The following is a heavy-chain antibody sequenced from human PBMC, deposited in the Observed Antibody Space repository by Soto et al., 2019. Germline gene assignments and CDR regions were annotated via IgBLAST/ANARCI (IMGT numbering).Heavy chain of an antibody. D-gene: IGHD6-19*01. CDR3: AKSITWYSSLWIDAFYI. CDR2: IGGSGGST. CDR1: GFTFSSYA. J-gene: IGHJ3*02. Sequence: EVQLLESGGGLVQPGGSLRLSCAASGFTFSSYAMSWVRQAPGKGLEWVSAIGGSGGSTYYADSVKGRFTISRDNSKNRLYLQMNSLRAEDTAVYYCAKSITWYSSLWIDAFYIWGQGTMVTVSP. V-gene: IGHV3-23*01.